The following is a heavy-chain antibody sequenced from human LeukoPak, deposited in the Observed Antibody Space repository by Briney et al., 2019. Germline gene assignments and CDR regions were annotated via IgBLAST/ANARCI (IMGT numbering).Heavy chain of an antibody. CDR3: ARGDSSSWYVGYHILDV. J-gene: IGHJ6*02. Sequence: GGSLRLSCEASGFRFSDYYMTWIRQAPGVGLEWISYIVSSCDTTYYADSVKGRFTISRDNAKNSLYLQMNSLRAEDTAVYFCARGDSSSWYVGYHILDVWGQGTTVTVS. D-gene: IGHD6-13*01. CDR2: IVSSCDTT. V-gene: IGHV3-11*01. CDR1: GFRFSDYY.